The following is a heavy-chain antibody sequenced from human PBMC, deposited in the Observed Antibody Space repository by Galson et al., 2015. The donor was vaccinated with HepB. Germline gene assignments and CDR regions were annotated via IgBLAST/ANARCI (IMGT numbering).Heavy chain of an antibody. D-gene: IGHD2-15*01. V-gene: IGHV3-23*01. J-gene: IGHJ6*02. CDR1: GFTFSSYA. CDR3: AKAICGGSCYSPYYYGMDV. Sequence: APRLSCAASGFTFSSYAMSWVRQAPGQGLERVSAISGSGGSTYYADSVKGRFTISRDNSKNTLYLQMNSLRAEDTAVYYCAKAICGGSCYSPYYYGMDVWGQGTTVTVS. CDR2: ISGSGGST.